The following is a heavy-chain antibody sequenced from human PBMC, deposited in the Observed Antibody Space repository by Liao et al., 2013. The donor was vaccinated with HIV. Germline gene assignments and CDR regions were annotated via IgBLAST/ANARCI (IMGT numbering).Heavy chain of an antibody. CDR2: INHSGRT. D-gene: IGHD6-13*01. CDR1: GGSFSDYY. J-gene: IGHJ1*01. Sequence: QVQVEQWGAGLLKPSESLSLTCAVSGGSFSDYYWSWIRQTPGKELQWIGDINHSGRTRYNPSLESRVAVTAEKSRNQFSLTMTAMTAADTAVYYCATPREAAGGGYFLHWGQGIVVTVSS. V-gene: IGHV4-34*01. CDR3: ATPREAAGGGYFLH.